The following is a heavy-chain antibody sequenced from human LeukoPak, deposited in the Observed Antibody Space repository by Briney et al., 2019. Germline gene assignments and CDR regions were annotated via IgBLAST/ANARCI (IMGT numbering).Heavy chain of an antibody. CDR3: ARDPHYGDILNGPFDI. D-gene: IGHD4-17*01. Sequence: PSETLSLTCTVSGGSISRYYWSWIRQPPGKGLEWIGYINYSGSTKYNPSLKSRVTISVDTSKNQFSLKLSSVTAADTAVYFCARDPHYGDILNGPFDIWGQGTMVTVSS. V-gene: IGHV4-59*01. CDR2: INYSGST. CDR1: GGSISRYY. J-gene: IGHJ3*02.